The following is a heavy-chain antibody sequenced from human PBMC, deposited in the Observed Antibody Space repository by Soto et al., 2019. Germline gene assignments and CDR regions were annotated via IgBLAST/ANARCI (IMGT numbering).Heavy chain of an antibody. CDR3: AGGGVRGVITRTRDYYGMDV. CDR2: IYPGDSDT. CDR1: GYSFTSYW. V-gene: IGHV5-51*01. J-gene: IGHJ6*02. D-gene: IGHD3-10*01. Sequence: PGESLKISCKSSGYSFTSYWIGWVRQMPGKGLEWMGIIYPGDSDTRYSPSFQGQVTISADKSISTAYLQWSSLKASGTAMYYCAGGGVRGVITRTRDYYGMDVWGQGTTVTVSS.